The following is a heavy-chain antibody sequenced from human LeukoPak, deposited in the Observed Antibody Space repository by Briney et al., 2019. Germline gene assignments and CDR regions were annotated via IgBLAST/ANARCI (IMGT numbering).Heavy chain of an antibody. CDR3: ARTPRVANDAFDI. D-gene: IGHD2-15*01. V-gene: IGHV5-51*01. J-gene: IGHJ3*02. CDR2: IYPGDSDT. CDR1: GYSFTSYW. Sequence: KTGESLKISCKGSGYSFTSYWIGWVRQMPGKGLEWMGIIYPGDSDTRYSPSFQGQVTISADKSISTAYLQWSSLKASDTAMYYCARTPRVANDAFDIWGQGTMVTVSS.